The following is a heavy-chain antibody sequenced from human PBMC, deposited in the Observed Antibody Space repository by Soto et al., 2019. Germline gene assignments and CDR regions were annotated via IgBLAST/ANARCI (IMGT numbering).Heavy chain of an antibody. J-gene: IGHJ4*02. CDR1: GYTFTSYY. D-gene: IGHD5-18*01. V-gene: IGHV1-46*03. CDR3: ASGRGYSNGLPMDY. CDR2: INPSGGST. Sequence: QVQLVQSGAEVKKPGASVKVSCKASGYTFTSYYMHWVRQAPGQGLEWMGIINPSGGSTSYAQKFNGRVTRTMDTCTPTVYMGLSSLRSGDTAVYYCASGRGYSNGLPMDYWGQGTLATVSS.